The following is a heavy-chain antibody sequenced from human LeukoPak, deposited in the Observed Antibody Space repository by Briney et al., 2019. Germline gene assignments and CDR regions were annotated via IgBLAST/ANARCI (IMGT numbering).Heavy chain of an antibody. J-gene: IGHJ4*02. CDR2: ISYDGSNK. D-gene: IGHD3-22*01. V-gene: IGHV3-30*18. CDR3: AKDGSVMVNPTYYFDH. Sequence: GGSLRLSCAASGFTFSSYGMHWVRQAPGKGLEWVAVISYDGSNKYYADSVKGRFTISRDNSKNTLYLQMNSLRAEDTAVYYCAKDGSVMVNPTYYFDHWGQGVLVTVSS. CDR1: GFTFSSYG.